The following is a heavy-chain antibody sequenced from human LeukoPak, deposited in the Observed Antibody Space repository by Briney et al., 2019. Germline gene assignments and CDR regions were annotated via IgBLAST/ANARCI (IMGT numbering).Heavy chain of an antibody. CDR2: ISYDGSNK. V-gene: IGHV3-30*03. J-gene: IGHJ4*02. Sequence: GGSLRLSCAASGFTFSSYGMHWVRQAPGKGLEWVAVISYDGSNKYYADSVKGRFTISRDNSKNTLYLQMNSLKAEDTAVYYCITGFSAAPHDGYWGQGTLVTVSS. CDR1: GFTFSSYG. D-gene: IGHD2-15*01. CDR3: ITGFSAAPHDGY.